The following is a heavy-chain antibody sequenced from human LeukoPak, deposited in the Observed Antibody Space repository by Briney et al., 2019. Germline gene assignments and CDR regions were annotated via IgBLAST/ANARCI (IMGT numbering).Heavy chain of an antibody. D-gene: IGHD6-19*01. CDR3: ARVYPNRQWLVPRGSEYFQH. CDR2: IYHSGST. CDR1: GGSISSSSYY. J-gene: IGHJ1*01. V-gene: IGHV4-39*07. Sequence: SETLSLTCTVSGGSISSSSYYWGWIRQPPGKGLEWIGTIYHSGSTYYNPSLKSRVTMSADTSKNQFSLKLSSVTAADTAVYYCARVYPNRQWLVPRGSEYFQHWGQGTLVTVSS.